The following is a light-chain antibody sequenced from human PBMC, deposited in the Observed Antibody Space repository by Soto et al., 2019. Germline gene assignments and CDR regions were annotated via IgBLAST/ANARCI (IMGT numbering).Light chain of an antibody. CDR3: QHFATLPYS. CDR1: QDITNQ. CDR2: DAS. V-gene: IGKV1-33*01. Sequence: DIQMVQSPSSLSAFVGDRVTVSCQASQDITNQLYWYQLQRGRAPKLLIFDASTLGRGVPSRFRGSGSGTSFTLTIDSLQPDDVGTYYCQHFATLPYSFGQGTKLEI. J-gene: IGKJ2*03.